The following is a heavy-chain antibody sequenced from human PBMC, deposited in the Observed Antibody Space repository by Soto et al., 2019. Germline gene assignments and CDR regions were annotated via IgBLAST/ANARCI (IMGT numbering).Heavy chain of an antibody. CDR2: VNWNGRTT. V-gene: IGHV3-9*01. J-gene: IGHJ4*02. D-gene: IGHD2-2*01. CDR3: AKATEYNYALDH. Sequence: GGSLRLSCAASGFTFDDYVMHWVRQAPGKGLEWVASVNWNGRTTLYAAAVKGRFSVSRDNGKNSLYLEMTSLRPNDTALYFCAKATEYNYALDHWGQGILVTVSS. CDR1: GFTFDDYV.